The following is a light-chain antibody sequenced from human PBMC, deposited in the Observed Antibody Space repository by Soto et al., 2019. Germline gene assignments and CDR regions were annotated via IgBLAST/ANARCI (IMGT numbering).Light chain of an antibody. CDR3: SSYTSSSTSYV. Sequence: QSALTQPASVSGSPGQSITISCTGTSSDVGGYNYVSWYQQHPGKAPKLMIYDVSNRPSGASNRFSGSKSGNTASLTISGLQAEDGADYYCSSYTSSSTSYVFGTGTKVTVL. CDR1: SSDVGGYNY. J-gene: IGLJ1*01. CDR2: DVS. V-gene: IGLV2-14*01.